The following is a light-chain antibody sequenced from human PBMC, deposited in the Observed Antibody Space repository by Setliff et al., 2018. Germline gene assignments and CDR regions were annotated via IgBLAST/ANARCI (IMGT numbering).Light chain of an antibody. CDR3: ISYAGSNNYV. CDR2: EVT. CDR1: SSDVGGYKY. J-gene: IGLJ1*01. Sequence: QSVLTQPPSASGSPRQSVTISCTGTSSDVGGYKYVSWFQQHPGKAPKLMIYEVTKRPSGVPDRFSGSKSGNTASLTVSGLQAEDEADYYCISYAGSNNYVFGTGTKVTVL. V-gene: IGLV2-8*01.